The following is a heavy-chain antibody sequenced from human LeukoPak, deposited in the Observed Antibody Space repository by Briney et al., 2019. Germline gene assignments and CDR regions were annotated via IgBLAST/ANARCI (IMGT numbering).Heavy chain of an antibody. CDR1: GFTFNSYS. J-gene: IGHJ5*02. D-gene: IGHD2-2*01. CDR2: ISSSSSYI. V-gene: IGHV3-21*01. Sequence: GGSLRLSCAASGFTFNSYSMNWVRQAPGKGLEWVSSISSSSSYIYYADSVKGRFTISRDSAKNSLYPQMNSLRAEDTAVYYCARYVVVPATAFDPWGQGTLVTVSS. CDR3: ARYVVVPATAFDP.